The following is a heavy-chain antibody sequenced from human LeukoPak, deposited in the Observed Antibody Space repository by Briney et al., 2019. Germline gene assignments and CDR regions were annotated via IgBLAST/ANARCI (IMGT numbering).Heavy chain of an antibody. J-gene: IGHJ4*02. CDR3: ARDLGETWIQLWYYFDY. V-gene: IGHV1-2*02. Sequence: ASVKVSCKASGYTFTGYYMHWVRQAPGQGLEWMGWINPNSGGTNYAQKFQGRVTMTRDTSISTAYMELSGLRSDDTAVYYCARDLGETWIQLWYYFDYWGQGTLVTVSS. CDR2: INPNSGGT. CDR1: GYTFTGYY. D-gene: IGHD5-18*01.